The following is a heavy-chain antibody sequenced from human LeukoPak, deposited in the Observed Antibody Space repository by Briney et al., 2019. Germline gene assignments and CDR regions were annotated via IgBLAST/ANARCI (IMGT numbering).Heavy chain of an antibody. CDR2: IYYSGST. D-gene: IGHD6-19*01. V-gene: IGHV4-39*01. CDR3: ARRGPGQWLVPAFDI. CDR1: GGSISGSSYY. J-gene: IGHJ3*02. Sequence: SETLSLTCTVSGGSISGSSYYWGWIRQPPGKGLEWIGSIYYSGSTYYNPSLKSRVTISVDTSKNQFSLKLSSVTAADTAVYYCARRGPGQWLVPAFDIWGQGTMVTVSS.